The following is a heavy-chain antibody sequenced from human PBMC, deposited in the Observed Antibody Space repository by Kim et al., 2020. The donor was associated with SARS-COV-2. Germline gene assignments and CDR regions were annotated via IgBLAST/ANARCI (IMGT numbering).Heavy chain of an antibody. J-gene: IGHJ6*01. CDR3: ARSRVGANHYNVMDV. V-gene: IGHV4-59*13. CDR1: GGSISGYY. CDR2: IFYSGST. Sequence: SETLSLTCTVSGGSISGYYWSWIRQPPGKGLEWIGYIFYSGSTTYNPSPKSRVTISIDTSKNQFSLNLSSVAAAATAVYYFARSRVGANHYNVMDVW. D-gene: IGHD2-15*01.